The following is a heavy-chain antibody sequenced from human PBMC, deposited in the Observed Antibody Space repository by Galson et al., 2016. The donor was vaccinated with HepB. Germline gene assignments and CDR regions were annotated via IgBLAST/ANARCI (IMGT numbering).Heavy chain of an antibody. Sequence: SLRLSCAASGFAFSSHWMHWVRQDLGKGLVWISRINSDGTISHYADSVKGRFTISRDNAKNTLYLQMNTLRAENTAVHFCVSDDSVVPTTADNWFDPWGRGTLVTVSS. CDR2: INSDGTIS. CDR3: VSDDSVVPTTADNWFDP. CDR1: GFAFSSHW. D-gene: IGHD4-23*01. V-gene: IGHV3-74*01. J-gene: IGHJ5*02.